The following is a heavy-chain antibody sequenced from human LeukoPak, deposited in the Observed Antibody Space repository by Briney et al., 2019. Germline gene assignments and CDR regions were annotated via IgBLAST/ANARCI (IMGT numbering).Heavy chain of an antibody. D-gene: IGHD6-13*01. CDR2: INHSGST. J-gene: IGHJ5*02. CDR1: GGSFSGYY. CDR3: ARLYIGGYSRSTNYNWFDP. V-gene: IGHV4-34*01. Sequence: SETLSPTCAVYGGSFSGYYWSCISQPPGKGLEWIGEINHSGSTNYNPSIKSPVTISVDTSKTQFSLNLTSVTAADTAVYYCARLYIGGYSRSTNYNWFDPWGQGTLVTVSS.